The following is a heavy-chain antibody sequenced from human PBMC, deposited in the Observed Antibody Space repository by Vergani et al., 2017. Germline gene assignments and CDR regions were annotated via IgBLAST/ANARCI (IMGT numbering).Heavy chain of an antibody. J-gene: IGHJ6*02. V-gene: IGHV5-51*01. D-gene: IGHD5-18*01. CDR2: IYPGDSDT. Sequence: EVQLVQSGAEVKKPGESLKISCKGSGYSFTSYWIGWVRQMPGKGLEWMGIIYPGDSDTRYSPSFQGQVTISADKSISTAYLQWSSLKASDTAMYYCARHQTGGYSYGPHASYYYGMDVWGQGTTVTVSS. CDR1: GYSFTSYW. CDR3: ARHQTGGYSYGPHASYYYGMDV.